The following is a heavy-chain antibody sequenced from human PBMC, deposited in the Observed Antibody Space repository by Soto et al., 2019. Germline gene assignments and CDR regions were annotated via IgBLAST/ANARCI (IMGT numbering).Heavy chain of an antibody. Sequence: QVQLVESGGGVVQPGRSLRLSCAASGFTFSSYGMHWARQAPGKGLEWVAVISYDGSNKYYADSVKGRFTISRDNSKNTLYLQMNSLRAEDTAVYYCAILTTVVTRVGAFDIWGQGTMVTVSS. J-gene: IGHJ3*02. CDR2: ISYDGSNK. D-gene: IGHD4-17*01. CDR1: GFTFSSYG. CDR3: AILTTVVTRVGAFDI. V-gene: IGHV3-30*03.